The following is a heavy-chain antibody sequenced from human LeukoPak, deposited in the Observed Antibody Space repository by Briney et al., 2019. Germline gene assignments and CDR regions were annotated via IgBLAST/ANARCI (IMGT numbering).Heavy chain of an antibody. CDR1: GFTVSNNY. CDR2: ISGSGGST. Sequence: GGSLRLSCAASGFTVSNNYMSWVRQAPGKGLEWVSAISGSGGSTYYADSVKGRFTISRDNSKNTLYLQMNSLRAEDTAVYYCTTDPKPNYGGTNFDYWGQGTLVTVSS. J-gene: IGHJ4*02. V-gene: IGHV3-23*01. D-gene: IGHD4-23*01. CDR3: TTDPKPNYGGTNFDY.